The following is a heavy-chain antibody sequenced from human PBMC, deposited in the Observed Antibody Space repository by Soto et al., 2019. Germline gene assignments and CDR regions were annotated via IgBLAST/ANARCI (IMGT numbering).Heavy chain of an antibody. CDR1: GTIFSSYT. D-gene: IGHD3-16*01. CDR2: ITPILGET. Sequence: QVQLVQSGAEVKKPGSSVRVSCKASGTIFSSYTISWVRQAPGQGLEWMGRITPILGETNSAQKFQGRVTLTADKSPNTAYMELNSLRLEDTALDYCARGLGGRMDDWGQGTTVTVSS. CDR3: ARGLGGRMDD. V-gene: IGHV1-69*08. J-gene: IGHJ6*02.